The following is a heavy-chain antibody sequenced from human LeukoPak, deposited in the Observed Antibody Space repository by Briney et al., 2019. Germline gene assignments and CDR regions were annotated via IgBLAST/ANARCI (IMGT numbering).Heavy chain of an antibody. CDR2: IYYDGSNN. J-gene: IGHJ5*02. D-gene: IGHD4-17*01. CDR3: GKPSNDADYLPFGS. V-gene: IGHV3-33*03. Sequence: GGSLRLSCAASGFTFSNYGMHWVRQAPGKGLEWVALIYYDGSNNYYADSVKGRFTISRDNSKNTVYLKMNRLRGEATAVYFCGKPSNDADYLPFGSWGQGTLVTVSS. CDR1: GFTFSNYG.